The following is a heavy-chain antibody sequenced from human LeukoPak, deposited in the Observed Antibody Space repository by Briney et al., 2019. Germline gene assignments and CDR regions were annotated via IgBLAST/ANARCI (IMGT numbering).Heavy chain of an antibody. V-gene: IGHV1-69*01. CDR1: GGTFSSYA. Sequence: SVKVSCKASGGTFSSYAISWVRQAPGQGLEWMGGIIPIFGTANYAQKLQGRVTITADESTSTAYMELSSLRSEDTAVYYCARDFEEVGATAGMDVWGQGTTVTVSS. J-gene: IGHJ6*02. CDR3: ARDFEEVGATAGMDV. CDR2: IIPIFGTA. D-gene: IGHD1-26*01.